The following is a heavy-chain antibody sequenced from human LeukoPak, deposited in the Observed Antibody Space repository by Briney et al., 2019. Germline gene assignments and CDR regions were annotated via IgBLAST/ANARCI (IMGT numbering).Heavy chain of an antibody. CDR1: GFTFDDYA. D-gene: IGHD3-22*01. J-gene: IGHJ3*02. Sequence: PGRSLRLSCAASGFTFDDYAMHWVRQAPGKGLEWVSGISWNSGSIGYADSVKGRFTISRDNAKNSLYLQMNSLRAEDTALYYCAKDMREYYDKKNAFDIWGQGTMVTVSS. CDR3: AKDMREYYDKKNAFDI. CDR2: ISWNSGSI. V-gene: IGHV3-9*01.